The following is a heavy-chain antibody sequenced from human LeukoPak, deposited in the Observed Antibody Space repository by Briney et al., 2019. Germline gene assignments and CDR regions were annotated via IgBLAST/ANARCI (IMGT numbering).Heavy chain of an antibody. Sequence: GESLKISCKGSGNSFSTYWIGWVRQMPGKGLEWMGMIYPDDSDTRYSPSFQGQVTISADKSISTAYLQWSSLKASDTAMYYCARLYCSSTSCLYYYYYMDVWGKGTTVTVSS. D-gene: IGHD2-2*01. J-gene: IGHJ6*03. CDR3: ARLYCSSTSCLYYYYYMDV. V-gene: IGHV5-51*01. CDR1: GNSFSTYW. CDR2: IYPDDSDT.